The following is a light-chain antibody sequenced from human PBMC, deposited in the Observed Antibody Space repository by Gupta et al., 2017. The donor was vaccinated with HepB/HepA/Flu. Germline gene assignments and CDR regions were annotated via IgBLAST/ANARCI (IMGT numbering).Light chain of an antibody. CDR3: QQYNNWPPMYT. V-gene: IGKV3-15*01. CDR2: GVS. Sequence: DIAITQSPATLSVSPGERATLSCRASQSVNSNLAWYQQKPGQAPRPLIYGVSTRATGIPARFRGSGSGTEFTLTISSRQSEDFAVYFCQQYNNWPPMYTFGQGTKLEIK. J-gene: IGKJ2*01. CDR1: QSVNSN.